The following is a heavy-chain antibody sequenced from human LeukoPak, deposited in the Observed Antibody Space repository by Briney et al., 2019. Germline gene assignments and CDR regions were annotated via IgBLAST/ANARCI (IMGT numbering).Heavy chain of an antibody. CDR3: ATAEDLSDP. V-gene: IGHV3-23*01. Sequence: PGASLRLSCAASGFTFSSYAMSWVRQAPGKGLEWVSAISGSGGSTYYADSVKGRFTISRDNAKNSLYLQMNSLRAEDTAVYYCATAEDLSDPWGQGTLVTVSS. D-gene: IGHD1-14*01. CDR2: ISGSGGST. CDR1: GFTFSSYA. J-gene: IGHJ5*02.